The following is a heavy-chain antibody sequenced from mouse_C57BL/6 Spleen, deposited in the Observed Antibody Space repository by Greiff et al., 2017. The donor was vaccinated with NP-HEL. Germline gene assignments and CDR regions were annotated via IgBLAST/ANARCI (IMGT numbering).Heavy chain of an antibody. Sequence: VQLKESGAELVRPGASVKLSCTASGFNIKDDYMHWVKQRPEQGLEWIGWIDPENGDTEYASKFQGKATITADTSSNTAYLQLSSLTSEDTAVYYCTPYEMAYWGQGTLVTVSA. V-gene: IGHV14-4*01. D-gene: IGHD2-3*01. CDR2: IDPENGDT. CDR1: GFNIKDDY. J-gene: IGHJ3*01. CDR3: TPYEMAY.